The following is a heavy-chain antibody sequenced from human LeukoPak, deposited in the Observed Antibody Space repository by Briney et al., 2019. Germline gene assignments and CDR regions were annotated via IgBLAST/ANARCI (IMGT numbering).Heavy chain of an antibody. CDR3: AKDRAPWYYFDY. V-gene: IGHV3-23*01. CDR1: GFTFSNAW. CDR2: ISGSGGST. J-gene: IGHJ4*02. D-gene: IGHD2-15*01. Sequence: GGSLRLSCAASGFTFSNAWMSWVRQAPGKGLEWVSAISGSGGSTYYADSVKGRFTISRDNSKNTLYLQMNSLRAEDTAVYYCAKDRAPWYYFDYWGQGTLVTVSS.